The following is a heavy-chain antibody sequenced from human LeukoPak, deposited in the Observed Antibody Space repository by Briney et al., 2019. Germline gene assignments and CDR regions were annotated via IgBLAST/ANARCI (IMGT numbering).Heavy chain of an antibody. CDR1: GFTFSSYS. D-gene: IGHD6-13*01. V-gene: IGHV3-21*05. Sequence: SGGSLRLSCAASGFTFSSYSMNWVRQAPGEGLEWVSYISYRSGYTNYADSVKGRFTISRDNAKKSMYLQMISLRAEDTAVYYCARGLERAAGTFDYWGQGTLVTVSS. J-gene: IGHJ4*02. CDR3: ARGLERAAGTFDY. CDR2: ISYRSGYT.